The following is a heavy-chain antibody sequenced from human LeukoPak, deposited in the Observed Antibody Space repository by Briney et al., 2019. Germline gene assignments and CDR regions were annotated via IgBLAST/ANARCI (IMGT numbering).Heavy chain of an antibody. CDR2: IYYSGST. CDR3: ARVCRDTAMVIYYYYYYMDV. Sequence: SETLSLTCTVSGGSISSSSYYWGWIRQPPGKGLEWIGSIYYSGSTYYSPSLKSRVTISVDTSKNQFSLKLSSVTAADTAVYYCARVCRDTAMVIYYYYYYMDVWGKGTTVTVSS. D-gene: IGHD5-18*01. J-gene: IGHJ6*03. V-gene: IGHV4-39*07. CDR1: GGSISSSSYY.